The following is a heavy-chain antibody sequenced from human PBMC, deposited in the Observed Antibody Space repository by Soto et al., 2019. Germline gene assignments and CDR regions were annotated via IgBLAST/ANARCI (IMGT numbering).Heavy chain of an antibody. CDR1: GGSISSYY. CDR3: ARATRVTTLDFDY. CDR2: IYYSGST. Sequence: ETLFLTCTVSGGSISSYYCSWIRQPPGKGLEWIGYIYYSGSTNYNPSPKSRVTISVDTSKQQFSLKRSSVTSADPADYYCARATRVTTLDFDYWGQRSLVADSS. V-gene: IGHV4-59*01. J-gene: IGHJ4*02. D-gene: IGHD4-17*01.